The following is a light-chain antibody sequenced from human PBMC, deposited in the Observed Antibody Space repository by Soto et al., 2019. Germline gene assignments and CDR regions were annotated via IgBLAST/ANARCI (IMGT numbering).Light chain of an antibody. Sequence: DIQMTQSPSTLSASVGDTATISCRASQTINTCLAWYQQKPGKAPKLLISDASNLETGVPSRFSGSGSGTEFTLSINSLQPDDFATYYCQQCYIYWTFGQGTKVEI. CDR1: QTINTC. V-gene: IGKV1-5*01. CDR2: DAS. CDR3: QQCYIYWT. J-gene: IGKJ1*01.